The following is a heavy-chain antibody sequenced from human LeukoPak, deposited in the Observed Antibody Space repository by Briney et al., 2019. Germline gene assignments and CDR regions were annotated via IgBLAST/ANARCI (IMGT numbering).Heavy chain of an antibody. V-gene: IGHV3-15*01. CDR2: IKSKTDGGTT. CDR1: GFTFSNAW. J-gene: IGHJ6*03. Sequence: PGGSLRLSCAASGFTFSNAWMSWVRQAPGKGLEWVGRIKSKTDGGTTDYASPVKGRFTISRDDSKNTLYLQMNSLKTEDTAVYYCTTFDIVVVPAARLAPYYYYMDVWGKGTTVTVSS. CDR3: TTFDIVVVPAARLAPYYYYMDV. D-gene: IGHD2-2*01.